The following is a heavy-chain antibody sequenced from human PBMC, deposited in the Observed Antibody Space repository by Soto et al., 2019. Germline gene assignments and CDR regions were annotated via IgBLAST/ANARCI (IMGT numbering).Heavy chain of an antibody. CDR2: ISGSGGST. D-gene: IGHD2-2*01. J-gene: IGHJ1*01. V-gene: IGHV3-23*01. CDR3: AKPPVPAANAAEYFQH. Sequence: GGSLRLSCAASGFTFSSYAMSWVRQAPGKGLEWVSAISGSGGSTYYADSVKGPFTISRDNSKNTLYLQMNSLRAEDTAVYYCAKPPVPAANAAEYFQHWGQGTLVTVSS. CDR1: GFTFSSYA.